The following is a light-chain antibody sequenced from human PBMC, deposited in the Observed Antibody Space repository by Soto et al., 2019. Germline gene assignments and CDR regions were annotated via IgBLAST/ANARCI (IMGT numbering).Light chain of an antibody. V-gene: IGLV2-8*01. CDR3: NSYSGTNNWV. Sequence: QSVLTQPPSASGSXXQSVTXXCAGTSSDVGGYNDVSWYQQHPGKAPKLMIYEVTKRPSGVPDRFSGSKSGNTASLTVSGLQAEDEGDYYCNSYSGTNNWVFGGGTKVTVL. CDR2: EVT. J-gene: IGLJ2*01. CDR1: SSDVGGYND.